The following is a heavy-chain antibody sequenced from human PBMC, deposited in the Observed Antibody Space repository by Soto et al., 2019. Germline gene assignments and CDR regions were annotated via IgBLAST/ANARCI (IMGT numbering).Heavy chain of an antibody. CDR2: INPSGGST. CDR1: GYTFTSYY. V-gene: IGHV1-46*03. CDR3: ARARYDYIWGSYRPYYFDY. J-gene: IGHJ4*02. Sequence: ASVKVSCKASGYTFTSYYMHWVRQAPGQGLEWMGIINPSGGSTSYAQKLQGRVTMTRDTSTSTVYMELSSLRSEDTAVFYCARARYDYIWGSYRPYYFDYWGQGTLVTVSS. D-gene: IGHD3-16*02.